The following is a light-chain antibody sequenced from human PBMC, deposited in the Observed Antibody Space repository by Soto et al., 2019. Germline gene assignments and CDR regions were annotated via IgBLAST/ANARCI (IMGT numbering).Light chain of an antibody. Sequence: EILMTQSPASLSVSPGENATLSCRASQSVSTNLVWYQQKLGQSPRLLIYDASTRPTGIPARFGGMGSGTQVTITSNSLQSEESAVYYCQQYQKWPPLTFGGGTKVEI. V-gene: IGKV3-15*01. J-gene: IGKJ4*01. CDR3: QQYQKWPPLT. CDR2: DAS. CDR1: QSVSTN.